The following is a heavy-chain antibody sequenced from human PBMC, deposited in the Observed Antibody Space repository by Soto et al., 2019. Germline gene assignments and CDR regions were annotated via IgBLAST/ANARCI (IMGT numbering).Heavy chain of an antibody. CDR2: IFPGDSDT. D-gene: IGHD2-2*01. CDR1: GYTFTTYW. Sequence: PGASLKISCQGSGYTFTTYWIGWVRQMPGKGLEWMGIIFPGDSDTRYGPSFQGQVTISADKSIRTAYLQWSSLKSSDTAMYYCARRGYCSTASCSTPYYFDFWGQGTLVTVSS. V-gene: IGHV5-51*01. CDR3: ARRGYCSTASCSTPYYFDF. J-gene: IGHJ4*02.